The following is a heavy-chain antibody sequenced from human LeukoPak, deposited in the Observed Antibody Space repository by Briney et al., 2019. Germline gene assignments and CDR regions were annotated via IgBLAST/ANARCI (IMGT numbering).Heavy chain of an antibody. J-gene: IGHJ4*02. CDR3: ARDSSVIVGARIDY. Sequence: GGSLRLSCAASGFTVSSNYMSWVRQAPGKGLEWVSVIYGTGSTYYADSVKGRFTISRDNSKNTLDLQMNSLRAEDTAVYYCARDSSVIVGARIDYWGQGTLVTVSS. V-gene: IGHV3-66*01. CDR2: IYGTGST. CDR1: GFTVSSNY. D-gene: IGHD1-26*01.